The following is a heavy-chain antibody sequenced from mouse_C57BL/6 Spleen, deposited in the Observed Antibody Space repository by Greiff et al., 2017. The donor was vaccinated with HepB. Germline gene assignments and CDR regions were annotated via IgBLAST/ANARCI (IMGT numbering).Heavy chain of an antibody. Sequence: QVQLKQPGAELVRPGTSVKLSCKASGYTFTSYWMHWVKQRPGQGLEWIGVIDPSDSYTNYNQKFKGKATLTVDTSSSTAYMQLSSLTSEDSAVYYCARGGTAVNYFDYWGQGTTLTVSS. D-gene: IGHD1-2*01. CDR2: IDPSDSYT. J-gene: IGHJ2*01. CDR3: ARGGTAVNYFDY. V-gene: IGHV1-59*01. CDR1: GYTFTSYW.